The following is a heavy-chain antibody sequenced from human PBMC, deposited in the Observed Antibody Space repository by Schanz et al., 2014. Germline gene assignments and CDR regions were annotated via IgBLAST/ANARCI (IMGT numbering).Heavy chain of an antibody. V-gene: IGHV3-30*03. Sequence: VQLVESGGGLVQPGGSLRLSCAASGFTFSTHAMHWVRQAPGKGLEWVALVSSDGNNDYYTDSVKGRFTISRDNAENTLFLQMNSLRAEDTAVYYCARKVVATIGGYYDNWGQGTLVIVSS. CDR1: GFTFSTHA. CDR2: VSSDGNND. CDR3: ARKVVATIGGYYDN. D-gene: IGHD5-12*01. J-gene: IGHJ4*02.